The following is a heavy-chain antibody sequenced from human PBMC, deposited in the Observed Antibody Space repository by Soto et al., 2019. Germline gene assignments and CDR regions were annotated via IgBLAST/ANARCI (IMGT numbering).Heavy chain of an antibody. D-gene: IGHD6-19*01. J-gene: IGHJ4*02. V-gene: IGHV3-7*01. CDR2: IKQDGGEK. Sequence: EVQLVESGGGLVQPGGSLRLSCAASGFTFSGYWMDWVRQAPGKGLEWVANIKQDGGEKYYVDSVKGRFTISGDNAKNSLYLQMNSLRAEDTAVYYCARDRWWLVHWGQGTLVTVSS. CDR1: GFTFSGYW. CDR3: ARDRWWLVH.